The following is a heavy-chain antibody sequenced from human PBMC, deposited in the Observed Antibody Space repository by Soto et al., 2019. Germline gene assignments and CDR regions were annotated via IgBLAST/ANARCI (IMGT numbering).Heavy chain of an antibody. CDR2: ISAYNGNT. V-gene: IGHV1-18*01. J-gene: IGHJ6*03. CDR1: GYTFTSYG. D-gene: IGHD3-10*01. CDR3: ARVQDSGSYYNYYYYYYMDV. Sequence: QVQLVQSGAEVKKPGASVKVSCKASGYTFTSYGISWVRQAPGQGLEWMGWISAYNGNTNYAQKLQGRVTMTTDTSTSTAYMELRSLRSDDTAVYYCARVQDSGSYYNYYYYYYMDVWGKGTTVTVSS.